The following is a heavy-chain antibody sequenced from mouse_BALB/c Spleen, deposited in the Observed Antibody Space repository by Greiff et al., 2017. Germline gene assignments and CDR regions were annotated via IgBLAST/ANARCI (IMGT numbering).Heavy chain of an antibody. CDR1: GFTFSDYY. CDR3: ASAYDYDAIDY. J-gene: IGHJ4*01. V-gene: IGHV5-4*02. CDR2: ISDGGSYT. Sequence: EVKVVESGGGLVKPGGSLKLSCAASGFTFSDYYMYWVRQTPEKRLEWVATISDGGSYTYYPDSVKGRFTISRDNAKNNLYLQMSSLKSEDTAMYYCASAYDYDAIDYWGQGTSVTVSS.